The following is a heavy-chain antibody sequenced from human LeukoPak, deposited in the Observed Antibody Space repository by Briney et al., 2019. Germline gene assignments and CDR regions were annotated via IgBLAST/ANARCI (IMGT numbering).Heavy chain of an antibody. CDR1: GGSISSSSYY. CDR3: ARPGYSSSSHWFDP. V-gene: IGHV4-39*01. Sequence: SETLSLTCTVSGGSISSSSYYWGWIRQPPGKGLEWIGSIYYSGSTYYNPSLKSRGTISVDTSKNQFSLKLSSVTAADTAVYYCARPGYSSSSHWFDPWGQGTLVTVSS. J-gene: IGHJ5*02. CDR2: IYYSGST. D-gene: IGHD6-6*01.